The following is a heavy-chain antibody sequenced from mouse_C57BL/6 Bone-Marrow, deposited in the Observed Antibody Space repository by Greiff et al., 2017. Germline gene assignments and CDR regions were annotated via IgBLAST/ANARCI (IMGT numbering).Heavy chain of an antibody. CDR3: ARGGLYRRGYAMDY. Sequence: QVQLQQPGAELVKPGASVKMSCKASGYTFTSYWITWVKQRPGQGLEWIGDIYPGSGSTNYNEKFKSKATLTVDTSSSTAYMQLSSLTSEDSAVYYCARGGLYRRGYAMDYWGQGTSVTVSS. CDR1: GYTFTSYW. D-gene: IGHD1-3*01. J-gene: IGHJ4*01. CDR2: IYPGSGST. V-gene: IGHV1-55*01.